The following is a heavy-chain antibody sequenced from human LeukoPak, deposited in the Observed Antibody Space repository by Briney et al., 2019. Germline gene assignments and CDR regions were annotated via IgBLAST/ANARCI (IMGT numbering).Heavy chain of an antibody. Sequence: PSETLSLTCTVSGGSISSYYWSWIRQPPGKGLEWIGYIYYSGSTNYNPSLKSRVTISVDTSKNQFSLKLGSVTAADTAVYYCARESECGGDCYPLDYWGQGTLVTVSS. CDR1: GGSISSYY. CDR2: IYYSGST. D-gene: IGHD2-21*02. V-gene: IGHV4-59*12. J-gene: IGHJ4*02. CDR3: ARESECGGDCYPLDY.